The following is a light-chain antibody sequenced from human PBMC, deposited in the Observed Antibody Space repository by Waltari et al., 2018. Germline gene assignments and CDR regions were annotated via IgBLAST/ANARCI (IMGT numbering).Light chain of an antibody. CDR1: SSDVGGYNH. CDR3: SSFTTIGTLVV. Sequence: QSALTQPASVSGSPGQSITISCTGTSSDVGGYNHVSWYQQQPGKALKLLILEVTNRPSGISNRFSGSKSGNTASLTISGLQAEDEGEYYCSSFTTIGTLVVFGGGTKVTVL. CDR2: EVT. V-gene: IGLV2-14*01. J-gene: IGLJ2*01.